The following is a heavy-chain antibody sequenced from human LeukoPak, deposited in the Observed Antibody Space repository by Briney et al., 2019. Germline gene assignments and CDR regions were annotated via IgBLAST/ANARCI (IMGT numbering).Heavy chain of an antibody. D-gene: IGHD6-6*01. Sequence: GGSLRLSCAASGFTFSSYSMNWVRQAPGKGLEWVSSISSSSSYIYYADSVKGRFTISRDNAKDSPYLQMNSLRAEDTAVYYCARDTGYSSSSEAYWGQGTLVTVSS. CDR2: ISSSSSYI. V-gene: IGHV3-21*01. CDR1: GFTFSSYS. CDR3: ARDTGYSSSSEAY. J-gene: IGHJ4*02.